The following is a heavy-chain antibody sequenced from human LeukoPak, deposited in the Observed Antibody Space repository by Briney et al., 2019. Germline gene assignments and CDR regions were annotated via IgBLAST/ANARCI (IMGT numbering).Heavy chain of an antibody. CDR2: IYYSGST. J-gene: IGHJ4*02. D-gene: IGHD3-10*01. CDR1: GGSISSSSYY. V-gene: IGHV4-39*07. CDR3: ARTYYYGSGPLDY. Sequence: SETLSLTCTVSGGSISSSSYYWGWIRQPPGKGLEWIGSIYYSGSTYYNPSLKSRVTISVDTSKNQFSLKLSSVTAADTAVYYCARTYYYGSGPLDYWGQGTLVTVSS.